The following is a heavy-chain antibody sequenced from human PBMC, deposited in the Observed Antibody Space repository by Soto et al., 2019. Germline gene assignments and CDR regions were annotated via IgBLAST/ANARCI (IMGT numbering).Heavy chain of an antibody. Sequence: ASVKVSCKASGYTFIAYYIHWVRQAPGQGLEWMGWISAYNGNTNYAQKLQGRVTMTTDTSTSTAYMELRSLRSDDTAVYYCARDHIWYYDSSGYPDYWGQGTLVTVSS. V-gene: IGHV1-18*04. CDR2: ISAYNGNT. D-gene: IGHD3-22*01. CDR1: GYTFIAYY. J-gene: IGHJ4*02. CDR3: ARDHIWYYDSSGYPDY.